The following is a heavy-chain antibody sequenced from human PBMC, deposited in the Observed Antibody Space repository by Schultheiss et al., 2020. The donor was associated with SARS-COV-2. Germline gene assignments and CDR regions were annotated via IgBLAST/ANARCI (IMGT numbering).Heavy chain of an antibody. V-gene: IGHV3-23*01. CDR2: ISGSGGST. CDR1: GFTFSNAW. Sequence: GESLKISCAASGFTFSNAWMSWVRQAPGKGLEWVSGISGSGGSTYYAESVKGRFTISRDNSKNTLYLQMNSLRAEDTAVYYCAKRDDTSGHPRGYAFDIWGQGTVVTVSS. D-gene: IGHD2-15*01. J-gene: IGHJ3*02. CDR3: AKRDDTSGHPRGYAFDI.